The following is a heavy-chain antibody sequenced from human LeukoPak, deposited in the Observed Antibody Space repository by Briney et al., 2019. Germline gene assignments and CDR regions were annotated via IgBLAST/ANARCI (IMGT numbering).Heavy chain of an antibody. J-gene: IGHJ3*02. Sequence: ASVKVSCKASGYTFTSHYMHWVRQAPEKGLEWMGIINPTGDSTAYAQKFQGRVTMTRDTSTSTDYMELSSLRYEDTAVYYCARELDEYSGSSYNDDAFDIWGQGTMVTVSS. V-gene: IGHV1-46*01. CDR1: GYTFTSHY. D-gene: IGHD1-26*01. CDR2: INPTGDST. CDR3: ARELDEYSGSSYNDDAFDI.